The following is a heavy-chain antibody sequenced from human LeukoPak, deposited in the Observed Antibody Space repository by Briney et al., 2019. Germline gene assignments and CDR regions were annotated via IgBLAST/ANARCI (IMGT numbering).Heavy chain of an antibody. CDR2: LLYNGNT. J-gene: IGHJ6*02. V-gene: IGHV4-39*01. Sequence: SETLPLTCTVAAGSISSDVHYWDWIRQAPGKGLEWIGSLLYNGNTWYNPSLESRVTISVDTSENQFSLRLTSVNAADTALYFCTRRGSGNGGTYAGMDVWGPGTSVTVSS. D-gene: IGHD1-26*01. CDR3: TRRGSGNGGTYAGMDV. CDR1: AGSISSDVHY.